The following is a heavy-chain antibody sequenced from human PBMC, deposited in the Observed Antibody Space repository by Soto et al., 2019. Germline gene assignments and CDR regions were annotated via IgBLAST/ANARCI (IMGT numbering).Heavy chain of an antibody. CDR2: ISAYNGNT. V-gene: IGHV1-18*04. Sequence: ASVKVSCKASGYTFTSYGISWVRQAPGQGLEWMGWISAYNGNTNYAQKLQGRVTMTTDTSTSTAYMELRSLRSDDTAVYYCARDLGTPGKRDYYYYGMDVWGQGATVTVSS. J-gene: IGHJ6*02. D-gene: IGHD3-10*01. CDR1: GYTFTSYG. CDR3: ARDLGTPGKRDYYYYGMDV.